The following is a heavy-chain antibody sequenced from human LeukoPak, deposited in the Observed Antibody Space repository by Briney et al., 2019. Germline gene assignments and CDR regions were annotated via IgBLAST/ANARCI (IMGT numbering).Heavy chain of an antibody. D-gene: IGHD3-22*01. V-gene: IGHV4-31*03. J-gene: IGHJ4*02. Sequence: SETLSLTCTVSGGSISSGGYYWSWIRQHPGKGLEWIGYIYYSGSTYYNPSLKSRVTISVDTSKNQFSLKLSSVTAADTAVYYCARVAISYNYYDSGYFDYWGQGTLVTVSS. CDR1: GGSISSGGYY. CDR3: ARVAISYNYYDSGYFDY. CDR2: IYYSGST.